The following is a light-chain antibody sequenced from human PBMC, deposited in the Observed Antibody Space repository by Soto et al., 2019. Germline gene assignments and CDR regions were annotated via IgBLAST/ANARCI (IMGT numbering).Light chain of an antibody. Sequence: DIQMTQSPSSLSASVGDRVTITCRASQSINTYLNWYQQKPGKAPKLLIYAASSLQSGVPSRFSGSGSGTDFTLPISSLQPEDSATYYCQQSYSIPWTFGQGTKVEIK. CDR2: AAS. CDR3: QQSYSIPWT. V-gene: IGKV1-39*01. J-gene: IGKJ1*01. CDR1: QSINTY.